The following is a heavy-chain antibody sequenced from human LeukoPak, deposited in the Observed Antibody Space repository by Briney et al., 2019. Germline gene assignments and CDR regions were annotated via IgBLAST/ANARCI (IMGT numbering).Heavy chain of an antibody. V-gene: IGHV3-53*01. CDR2: IYSGVST. CDR3: ARATLDN. J-gene: IGHJ4*02. CDR1: GFSVSNNY. Sequence: GGSLRLSCAASGFSVSNNYISWVRQAPGKGLEWVSVIYSGVSTKYADTVKARFTISRDNSKNTVYLQKNSLRAEDTAVYFCARATLDNWGQGTLVTVSS.